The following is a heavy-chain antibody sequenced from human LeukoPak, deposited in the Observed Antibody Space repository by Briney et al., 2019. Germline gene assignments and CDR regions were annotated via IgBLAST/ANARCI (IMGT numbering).Heavy chain of an antibody. CDR2: IGGRDDRT. V-gene: IGHV3-23*01. Sequence: GGSLRLSCAASGFTLTGHTMTWLRQAPGKGLEWVSIIGGRDDRTYYADFVEGRFTISRDNSKNILYLQMSSLRAEDTAVYYCAKDPNPLYDLWSGYKWGQGTLVTVSS. D-gene: IGHD3-3*01. J-gene: IGHJ4*02. CDR3: AKDPNPLYDLWSGYK. CDR1: GFTLTGHT.